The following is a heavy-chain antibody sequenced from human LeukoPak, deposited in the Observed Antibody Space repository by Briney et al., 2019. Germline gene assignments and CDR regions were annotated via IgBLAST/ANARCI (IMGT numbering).Heavy chain of an antibody. CDR1: GYTFTSYG. J-gene: IGHJ5*02. D-gene: IGHD2-15*01. Sequence: ASVKVSCKASGYTFTSYGISWVRQAPGQGLEWVGWISAYNGNTNYAQKLQGRVTMTTDTSTSTAYMELRSLRSDDTAVYYCARSSVVGYCSGGSCYSKWFDPWGQGTLVTVPS. CDR3: ARSSVVGYCSGGSCYSKWFDP. CDR2: ISAYNGNT. V-gene: IGHV1-18*01.